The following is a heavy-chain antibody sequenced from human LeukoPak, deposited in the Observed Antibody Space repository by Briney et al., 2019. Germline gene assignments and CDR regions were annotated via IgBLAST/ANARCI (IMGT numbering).Heavy chain of an antibody. J-gene: IGHJ4*02. D-gene: IGHD4-17*01. CDR3: ARQRETYGDYLN. Sequence: SQTLSLTCTVSGGSISSGDYYWSWIRQPPGKGLEWIGYIYYSGSTYYNPSLKSRVTISVDTSKNQFSLKLSSVTAADTAVYYCARQRETYGDYLNWGQGTLVTVSS. CDR1: GGSISSGDYY. V-gene: IGHV4-30-4*01. CDR2: IYYSGST.